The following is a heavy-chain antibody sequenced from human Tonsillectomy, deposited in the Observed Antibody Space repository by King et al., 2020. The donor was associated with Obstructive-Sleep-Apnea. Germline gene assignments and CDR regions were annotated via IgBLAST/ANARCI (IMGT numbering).Heavy chain of an antibody. Sequence: QLVQSGAEVKKTGSSVKVSCKASGYTFTYRYLHWVRQAPGQALEWMGWITPFNGNTNYAQKFQDRVTITRDRSMSTADMQLSSLRSEDTAMYYCARSSGTTASTFGAFDIWGQGTMVIVSS. J-gene: IGHJ3*02. CDR1: GYTFTYRY. CDR3: ARSSGTTASTFGAFDI. CDR2: ITPFNGNT. D-gene: IGHD4-17*01. V-gene: IGHV1-45*02.